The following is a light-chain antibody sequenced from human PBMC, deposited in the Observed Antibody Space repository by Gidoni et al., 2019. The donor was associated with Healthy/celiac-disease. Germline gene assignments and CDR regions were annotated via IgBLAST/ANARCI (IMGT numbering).Light chain of an antibody. J-gene: IGKJ1*01. V-gene: IGKV4-1*01. Sequence: DIVMTKSPEYLAVSLGERATINCKSRQSVLYSSNNKNYLAWYQQKPGQPPKLHIYWASTRESGVPDRFSGSGSGTDFTLTISSLQAEDVAFYYCQQYCSTLSKFGQGTKVEIK. CDR3: QQYCSTLSK. CDR1: QSVLYSSNNKNY. CDR2: WAS.